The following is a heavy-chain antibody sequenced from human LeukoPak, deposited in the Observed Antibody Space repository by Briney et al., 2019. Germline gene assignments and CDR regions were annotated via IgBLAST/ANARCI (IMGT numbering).Heavy chain of an antibody. CDR2: ISYDGSNK. Sequence: GGSLRLSCAASGFTFSSYGMHWVRQAPGKGLEWVAVISYDGSNKYYADSVKGRFTISRDNAKNSLYLQMNSLRAEDTALYYCAKDMEMATIYAFDIWGQGTMVTVSS. CDR1: GFTFSSYG. D-gene: IGHD5-24*01. V-gene: IGHV3-30*18. CDR3: AKDMEMATIYAFDI. J-gene: IGHJ3*02.